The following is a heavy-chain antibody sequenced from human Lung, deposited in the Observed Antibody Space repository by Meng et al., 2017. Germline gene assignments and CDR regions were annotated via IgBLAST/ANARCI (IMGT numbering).Heavy chain of an antibody. CDR1: GASFSGSF. V-gene: IGHV4-34*01. D-gene: IGHD2-2*01. Sequence: SETLSLTFAVYGASFSGSFWSWIRQPPGKGLDWIGQISHSGSTNYSPSLKSRVTISVDTSKNQFSLKLNSVTAADTAVYYCARWKTALARVVPADTLGSVDGFDYWGQGTLVTVSS. CDR3: ARWKTALARVVPADTLGSVDGFDY. CDR2: ISHSGST. J-gene: IGHJ4*02.